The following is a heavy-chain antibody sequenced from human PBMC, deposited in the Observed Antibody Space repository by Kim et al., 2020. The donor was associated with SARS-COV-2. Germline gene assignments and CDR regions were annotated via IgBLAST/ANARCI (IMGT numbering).Heavy chain of an antibody. J-gene: IGHJ5*02. D-gene: IGHD3-3*01. CDR1: GYTFTGYY. CDR3: AREDHDFWSGQGWFDP. Sequence: ASVKVSCKASGYTFTGYYMHWVRQAPGQGLEWMGRINPNSGGTNYAQKFQGRVTMTRDTSISTAYMELSRLRSDDTAVYYCAREDHDFWSGQGWFDPWGQGTLVTVSS. CDR2: INPNSGGT. V-gene: IGHV1-2*06.